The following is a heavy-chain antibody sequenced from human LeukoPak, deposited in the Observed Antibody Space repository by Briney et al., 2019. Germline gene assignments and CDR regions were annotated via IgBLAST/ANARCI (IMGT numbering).Heavy chain of an antibody. Sequence: GGSLRLSCAASGFTFSSYAMSWVRQAPGKGLEWVSAISGSGGSTYYADSVKGRFTISRDNSKNTLYLQMHSLRAEDTAVYYCALQRTLWQQLLDYWGQGTLVTVSS. CDR2: ISGSGGST. V-gene: IGHV3-23*01. D-gene: IGHD6-13*01. J-gene: IGHJ4*02. CDR3: ALQRTLWQQLLDY. CDR1: GFTFSSYA.